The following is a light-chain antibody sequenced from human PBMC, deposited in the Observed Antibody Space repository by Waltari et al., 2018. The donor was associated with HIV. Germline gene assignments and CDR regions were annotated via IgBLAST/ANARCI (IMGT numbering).Light chain of an antibody. CDR1: TNNVGSQG. CDR3: SSWDTGLSAWV. CDR2: RND. J-gene: IGLJ3*02. Sequence: SGLTQPPSVSKTSRQTATITCNGDTNNVGSQGVAWLQHHHGHPPKLLSYRNDKRPSGISGRFSASRSGDTAYLSISSLQSEDEADYYCSSWDTGLSAWVFGGGTRLTVL. V-gene: IGLV10-54*01.